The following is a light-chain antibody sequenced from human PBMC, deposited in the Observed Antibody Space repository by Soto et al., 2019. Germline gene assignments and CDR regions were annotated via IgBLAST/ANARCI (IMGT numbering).Light chain of an antibody. V-gene: IGLV1-40*01. Sequence: QSALTQPPSVSGAPGQRVTISCTGSSSNIGAGYDVHWYQQFPGTTPKFLIYXXXXRTSGVPDRFSASTSGTSASLDITGLQAEDEAEYFCQSYDSSLTVVFGGGTK. J-gene: IGLJ2*01. CDR1: SSNIGAGYD. CDR2: XXX. CDR3: QSYDSSLTVV.